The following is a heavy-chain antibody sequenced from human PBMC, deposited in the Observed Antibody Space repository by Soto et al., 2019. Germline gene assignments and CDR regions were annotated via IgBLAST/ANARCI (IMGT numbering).Heavy chain of an antibody. CDR3: AHYVSASPAGWFDP. CDR2: IYWDDDK. Sequence: QITLKESGPTLVKPTQTLTLTCSFSGLSLSTSGEAVGWIRQPPGKALEWLALIYWDDDKFFKPTLKTRLTITKDTTKNQVVLTLTNMDPVDTATYSCAHYVSASPAGWFDPWGQGVLVTVSS. V-gene: IGHV2-5*02. CDR1: GLSLSTSGEA. D-gene: IGHD3-10*01. J-gene: IGHJ5*02.